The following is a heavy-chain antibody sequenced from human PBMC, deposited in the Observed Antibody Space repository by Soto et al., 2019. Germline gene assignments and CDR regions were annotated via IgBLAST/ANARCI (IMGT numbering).Heavy chain of an antibody. J-gene: IGHJ6*02. V-gene: IGHV2-70*01. CDR2: IDWDDDK. Sequence: SGPTLVNPTQTLTLTCTFSGFSLSTSGMCVSWIRQPPGKALEWLALIDWDDDKYYSTSLKTRLIISKDTSKNQVVLTMTNMDPVDTATYYCARTRADCGGDCYSGYYYYGMDVWGQGTTVTVSS. CDR1: GFSLSTSGMC. D-gene: IGHD2-21*02. CDR3: ARTRADCGGDCYSGYYYYGMDV.